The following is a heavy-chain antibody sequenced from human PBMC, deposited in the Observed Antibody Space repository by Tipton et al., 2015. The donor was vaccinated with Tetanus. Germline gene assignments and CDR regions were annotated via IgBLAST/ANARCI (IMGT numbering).Heavy chain of an antibody. CDR2: IYYSGST. Sequence: TLSLTCSVSGGSISSSNYYWAWIRQSPGKGLEWIGSIYYSGSTYYRPSLKSRLTISVHTSKNQFSLNLSSVTAADTAVYFCARHDVKENCFDPWGQGTLVTVSS. V-gene: IGHV4-39*01. CDR3: ARHDVKENCFDP. CDR1: GGSISSSNYY. J-gene: IGHJ5*02.